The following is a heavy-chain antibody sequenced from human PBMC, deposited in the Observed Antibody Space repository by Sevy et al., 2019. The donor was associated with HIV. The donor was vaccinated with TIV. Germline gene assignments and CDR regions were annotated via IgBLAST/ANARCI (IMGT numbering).Heavy chain of an antibody. CDR2: IYYSGRT. CDR1: GGSISSYY. V-gene: IGHV4-59*01. CDR3: ARGGPDGRAYYYYMDV. Sequence: SETLSLTCTVSGGSISSYYWSWIRQPPGKGLEWIGYIYYSGRTNYNPSLKSRVTISVDTSKNQFSLKLSSVTAADTAVYYCARGGPDGRAYYYYMDVWGKGTTVTVSS. J-gene: IGHJ6*03.